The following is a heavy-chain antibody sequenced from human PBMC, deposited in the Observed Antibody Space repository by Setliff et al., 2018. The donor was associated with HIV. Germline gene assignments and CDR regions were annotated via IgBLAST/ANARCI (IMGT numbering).Heavy chain of an antibody. V-gene: IGHV4-28*01. J-gene: IGHJ5*02. CDR3: ARKPDSRNGFDP. CDR1: GSSISTSYW. Sequence: SETLSLTCAVSGSSISTSYWWGWIRQPPGKGLEWIGYIYHSGSTYYNPSLKSRVTLSVDTSKNQFSLQLTSVTAVDTAVYYCARKPDSRNGFDPWGQGTLVTVSS. CDR2: IYHSGST.